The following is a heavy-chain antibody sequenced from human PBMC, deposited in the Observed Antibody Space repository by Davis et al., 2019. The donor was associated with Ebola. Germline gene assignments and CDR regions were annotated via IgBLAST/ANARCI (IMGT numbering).Heavy chain of an antibody. J-gene: IGHJ6*04. V-gene: IGHV4-31*03. CDR2: IYYSGST. CDR3: AREMAGDDVYYYYGMDV. D-gene: IGHD4-17*01. CDR1: GGSVSSGSFY. Sequence: MPSETLSLTCTVSGGSVSSGSFYWAWLRQPPGKGLEWIGYIYYSGSTYYNPSLKSRVTISVDTSKNQFSLKLSSVTAADTAVYYCAREMAGDDVYYYYGMDVWGKGTTVTVSS.